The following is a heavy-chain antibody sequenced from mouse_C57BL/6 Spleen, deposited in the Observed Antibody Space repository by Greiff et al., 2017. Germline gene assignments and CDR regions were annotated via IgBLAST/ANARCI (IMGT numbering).Heavy chain of an antibody. CDR2: FYPGNGSI. V-gene: IGHV1-62-2*01. CDR3: ARRDLHGSNYFDV. Sequence: VQLQQSGAELVKPGASVKMSCKASGYTFTEYPIHWVKQSSGKGLEWIGRFYPGNGSIKYNEKFKGKATLTVDKSSSTVYMELSRLTSEDSAVYFCARRDLHGSNYFDVWGTGTTLTVSS. CDR1: GYTFTEYP. D-gene: IGHD1-1*01. J-gene: IGHJ1*03.